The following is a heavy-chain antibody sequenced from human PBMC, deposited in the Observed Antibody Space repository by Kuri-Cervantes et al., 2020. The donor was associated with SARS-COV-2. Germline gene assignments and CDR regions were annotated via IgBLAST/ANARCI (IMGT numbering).Heavy chain of an antibody. CDR3: ARSHSSGWYRFDY. CDR1: GYSISSGYY. Sequence: SETLSLTCTVSGYSISSGYYWGWIRQPPGKGLEWIGYIYYSGSTNYNSSLKSRVTVSVDTSKNQFSLKLSSVTAADTAVYYCARSHSSGWYRFDYWGQGALVTVSS. V-gene: IGHV4-38-2*02. J-gene: IGHJ4*02. CDR2: IYYSGST. D-gene: IGHD6-19*01.